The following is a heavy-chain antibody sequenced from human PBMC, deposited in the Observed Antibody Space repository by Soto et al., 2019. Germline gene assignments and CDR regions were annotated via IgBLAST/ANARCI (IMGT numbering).Heavy chain of an antibody. CDR2: IIPIFGTA. J-gene: IGHJ6*02. V-gene: IGHV1-69*13. CDR3: ARDQSSYYDSSGYPGVYGMDV. Sequence: ASVKVSCKASGGTFSSYAISWVRQAPGQGLEWMGGIIPIFGTANYAQKFQGRVTITADESTSTAYMELSSLRSEDTAVYYCARDQSSYYDSSGYPGVYGMDVWGQVPKVPVSS. CDR1: GGTFSSYA. D-gene: IGHD3-22*01.